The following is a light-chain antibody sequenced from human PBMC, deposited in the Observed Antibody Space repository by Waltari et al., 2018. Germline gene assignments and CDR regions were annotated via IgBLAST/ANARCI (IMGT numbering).Light chain of an antibody. J-gene: IGLJ1*01. CDR2: DVT. CDR1: SSDVGGDNL. CDR3: CSFAGSISVFTV. Sequence: QSALTQFASVSGSPGQPITISCTGTSSDVGGDNLVSWYQQHPGRAPKLIIYDVTKRPSRVSNRVSGAKSGNTASLTISGLQAEDEADYYCCSFAGSISVFTVFATGTTVTVL. V-gene: IGLV2-23*02.